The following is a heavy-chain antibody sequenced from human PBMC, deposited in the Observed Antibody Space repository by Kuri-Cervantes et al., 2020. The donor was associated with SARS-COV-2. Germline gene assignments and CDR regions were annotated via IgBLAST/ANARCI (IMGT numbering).Heavy chain of an antibody. V-gene: IGHV4-59*08. Sequence: SETLSLTRTVSGGSVSSHYWSWIRQAPGKGPEWIGYIYHSGSTTYNPSLKSRVSMSIDMSRNQFSLKLSSVTAADTAVYYCARHTDFWSGYPYYYYYYGMDVWGQGTTVAVSS. D-gene: IGHD3-3*01. CDR1: GGSVSSHY. J-gene: IGHJ6*02. CDR2: IYHSGST. CDR3: ARHTDFWSGYPYYYYYYGMDV.